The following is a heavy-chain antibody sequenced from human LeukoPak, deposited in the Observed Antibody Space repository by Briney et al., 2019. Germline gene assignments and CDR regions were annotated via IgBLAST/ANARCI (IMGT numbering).Heavy chain of an antibody. D-gene: IGHD2-15*01. CDR3: ARGTPYCSGGSCSPNWFDP. V-gene: IGHV5-51*01. J-gene: IGHJ5*02. CDR2: IYPGDSDT. Sequence: GESLKTSCKGSGYSFPSYWIAWVRQMPGKGLEWMGIIYPGDSDTRYSPSFQGQVTISADKSISTAYLQWSSLKASDTAMYYCARGTPYCSGGSCSPNWFDPWGQGTLVTVSS. CDR1: GYSFPSYW.